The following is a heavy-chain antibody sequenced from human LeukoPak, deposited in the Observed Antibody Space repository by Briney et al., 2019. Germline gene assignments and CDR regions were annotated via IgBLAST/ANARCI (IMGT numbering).Heavy chain of an antibody. Sequence: GGSLRLSCAASGNYWMHWVRQAPGKGLVWVSRINTDGSSTRYADSVRGRFTISRDNAKNTLYLQMNSLRAEDTAVYYCARDYPLTGRNFDYWGQGTLVTVSS. V-gene: IGHV3-74*01. CDR2: INTDGSST. CDR1: GNYW. CDR3: ARDYPLTGRNFDY. J-gene: IGHJ4*02. D-gene: IGHD1-26*01.